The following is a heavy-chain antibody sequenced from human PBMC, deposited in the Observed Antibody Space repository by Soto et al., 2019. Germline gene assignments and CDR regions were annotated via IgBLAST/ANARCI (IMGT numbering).Heavy chain of an antibody. CDR1: GFTFSSYA. Sequence: GGSLRLSCASSGFTFSSYAMSCVRQAPGKGLEWVSAIIGSGGSTYYADSVKGRFTISRDNSKNTLYLQMNSLRAEDTAVYYCAEDLYYDYIWGSYRLKNDAFDIWGQGTMVTVSS. CDR2: IIGSGGST. J-gene: IGHJ3*02. V-gene: IGHV3-23*01. CDR3: AEDLYYDYIWGSYRLKNDAFDI. D-gene: IGHD3-16*02.